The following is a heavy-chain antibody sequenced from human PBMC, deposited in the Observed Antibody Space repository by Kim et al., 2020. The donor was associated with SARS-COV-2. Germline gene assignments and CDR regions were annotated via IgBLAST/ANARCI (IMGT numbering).Heavy chain of an antibody. J-gene: IGHJ3*02. CDR1: GGSISSSNW. D-gene: IGHD5-12*01. Sequence: SETLSLTCAVSGGSISSSNWWSWVRQPPGKGLEWIGEIYHSGSTNYNPSLKSRVTISVDKSKNQFSLKLSSVTAADTAVYYCARVGGRDGYNTDAFDIWGQGTMVTVSS. CDR2: IYHSGST. CDR3: ARVGGRDGYNTDAFDI. V-gene: IGHV4-4*02.